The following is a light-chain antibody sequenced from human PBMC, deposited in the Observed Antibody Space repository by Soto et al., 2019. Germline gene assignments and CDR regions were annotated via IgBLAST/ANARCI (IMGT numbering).Light chain of an antibody. J-gene: IGKJ4*01. Sequence: EIVLTQSPATLSLSPGERATLSCRASHSISNNLAWYQQKRGQPPRLLIYDASNRSTGIPARFSGRGSGTDFTLTISRLEPEDFAVYYCQQRSNWPPLSFGGGTKVEIK. CDR2: DAS. V-gene: IGKV3-11*01. CDR1: HSISNN. CDR3: QQRSNWPPLS.